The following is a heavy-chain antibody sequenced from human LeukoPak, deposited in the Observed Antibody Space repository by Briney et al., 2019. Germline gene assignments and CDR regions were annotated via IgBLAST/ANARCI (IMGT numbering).Heavy chain of an antibody. CDR2: IYHSGST. Sequence: SETLSLTCTVSGGFISSYYWSWIRQPPGKGLEWIGYIYHSGSTNYNPSLKSRVTISVDTSKNQFSLKLSSVTAADTAVYYCARARPYYYDSSGYLDYWGQGTLVTVSS. CDR1: GGFISSYY. V-gene: IGHV4-59*01. CDR3: ARARPYYYDSSGYLDY. D-gene: IGHD3-22*01. J-gene: IGHJ4*02.